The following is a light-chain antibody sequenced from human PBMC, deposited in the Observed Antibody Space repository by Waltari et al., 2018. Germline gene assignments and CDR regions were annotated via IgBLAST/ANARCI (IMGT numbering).Light chain of an antibody. CDR2: QVT. CDR3: QAWDTSPAVV. J-gene: IGLJ3*02. CDR1: EFNKKY. V-gene: IGLV3-1*01. Sequence: SYDLTQPPSVSVSPGHTASLTCSGHEFNKKYVQWYQQEPGQTPVLVILQVTKRPSGIPERFSGSTSGNIATLTISGTQAMDEADFYCQAWDTSPAVVFGGGTKLTVL.